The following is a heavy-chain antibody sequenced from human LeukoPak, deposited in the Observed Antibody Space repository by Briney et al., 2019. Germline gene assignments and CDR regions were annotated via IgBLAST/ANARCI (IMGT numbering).Heavy chain of an antibody. J-gene: IGHJ1*01. CDR1: GFTFSSYG. Sequence: PGGSLRLSCAASGFTFSSYGMHWVRQAPGKGLEWVAFIRYDGSNKYYADSVKGRFTISRDNSKNTLYLQMNSLRAEDTAVYYCAKDARIVGATFAAYFQHWGQGTLVTVSS. V-gene: IGHV3-30*02. CDR2: IRYDGSNK. CDR3: AKDARIVGATFAAYFQH. D-gene: IGHD1-26*01.